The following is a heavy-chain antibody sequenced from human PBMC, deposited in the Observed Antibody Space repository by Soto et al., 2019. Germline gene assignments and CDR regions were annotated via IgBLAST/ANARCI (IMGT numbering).Heavy chain of an antibody. CDR1: GGSISSHY. CDR3: ARDGREASGMDV. CDR2: IYYRGST. Sequence: PSETLSLTCTVSGGSISSHYWSWVRQAPGKGLEWIGHIYYRGSTSYNPSLRSRSTISVDTSNNQFSLKLNSVTTADTAVYYCARDGREASGMDVWGQGPKVTVSS. V-gene: IGHV4-59*11. D-gene: IGHD1-26*01. J-gene: IGHJ6*02.